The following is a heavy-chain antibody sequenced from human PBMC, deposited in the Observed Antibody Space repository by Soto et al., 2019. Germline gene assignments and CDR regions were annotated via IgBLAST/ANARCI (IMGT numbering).Heavy chain of an antibody. D-gene: IGHD2-15*01. V-gene: IGHV1-8*01. J-gene: IGHJ4*02. CDR3: ARGRIGPAF. CDR2: MSPNSGKT. Sequence: QVQLVQSGAEVKKPGASVRVTCKTSGYTFTDYDVSWVRQASGQGLEWMGWMSPNSGKTGYVEKFQGRVTMTANTSLSTAYMELHSLRSEDTAIYFCARGRIGPAFWGQGTLVTVSS. CDR1: GYTFTDYD.